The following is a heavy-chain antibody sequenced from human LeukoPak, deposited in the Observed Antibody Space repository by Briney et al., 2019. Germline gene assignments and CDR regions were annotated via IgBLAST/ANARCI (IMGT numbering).Heavy chain of an antibody. CDR2: INHSGST. CDR1: GGSFSGYY. D-gene: IGHD6-13*01. CDR3: ARGHSSSPH. J-gene: IGHJ4*02. Sequence: SSETLSLTCAVYGGSFSGYYWSWIRQPPGKGLEWIGEINHSGSTNYNPSLKSRVTISVDTSKNQFSLKLSSVTAADTAVYYCARGHSSSPHWGQGTLVTVSS. V-gene: IGHV4-34*01.